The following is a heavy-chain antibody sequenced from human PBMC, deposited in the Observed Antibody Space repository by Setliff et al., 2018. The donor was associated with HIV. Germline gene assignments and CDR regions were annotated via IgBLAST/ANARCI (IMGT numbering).Heavy chain of an antibody. D-gene: IGHD3-22*01. CDR3: ARHGVDDTSANYFRFGVHDH. V-gene: IGHV4-39*01. CDR1: GGSVSSSSSY. CDR2: VCYSRSS. J-gene: IGHJ4*02. Sequence: SETLSLTCTVSGGSVSSSSSYWGWIRQPPGKGLEWIGNVCYSRSSYYNPSLKSRVTISVDTSKNQFSLKLSSVTAADTAVYYCARHGVDDTSANYFRFGVHDHWGQGTQVTVSS.